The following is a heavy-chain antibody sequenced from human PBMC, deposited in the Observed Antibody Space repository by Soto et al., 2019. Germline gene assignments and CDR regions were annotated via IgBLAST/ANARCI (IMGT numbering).Heavy chain of an antibody. D-gene: IGHD3-22*01. CDR2: TVVGSGNT. Sequence: GASVKVSCKASGFTFASSAVQWVRQARGQRLEWIGWTVVGSGNTNYAQKFQERVTITRDMSTSTAYMELSSLRSEDTAVYYCAAELDYYDSSGYLGGFDYWGQGTLVTVSS. J-gene: IGHJ4*02. CDR1: GFTFASSA. CDR3: AAELDYYDSSGYLGGFDY. V-gene: IGHV1-58*01.